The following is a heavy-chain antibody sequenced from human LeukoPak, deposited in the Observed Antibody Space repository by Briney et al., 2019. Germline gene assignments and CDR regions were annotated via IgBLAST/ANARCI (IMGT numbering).Heavy chain of an antibody. CDR2: ISSSSSYI. CDR1: GFTFSRYD. V-gene: IGHV3-21*01. Sequence: KSGGSLRLSCAASGFTFSRYDMNWVRQAPGKGLEWVSSISSSSSYIYYADSVKGRFTISRDNAKNSLYLQMNSLRAEDTAVYYCAIVRGVTHFDYWGQGTLVTVSS. CDR3: AIVRGVTHFDY. D-gene: IGHD3-10*02. J-gene: IGHJ4*02.